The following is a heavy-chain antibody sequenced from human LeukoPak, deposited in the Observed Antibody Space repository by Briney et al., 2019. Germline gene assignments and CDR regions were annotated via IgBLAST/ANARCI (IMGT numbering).Heavy chain of an antibody. J-gene: IGHJ2*01. V-gene: IGHV4-39*01. CDR3: ARAILTPSGYVWHFDL. CDR1: GGSISSNNYY. CDR2: IYYSGST. Sequence: SETLSLTCTVSGGSISSNNYYWGWIRQPPGKGLEWIGSIYYSGSTYNNPSLKSRVTMSVDTSKNQFSLKLSSVTAADTAVYFCARAILTPSGYVWHFDLWGRGTLVTVSS. D-gene: IGHD3-3*01.